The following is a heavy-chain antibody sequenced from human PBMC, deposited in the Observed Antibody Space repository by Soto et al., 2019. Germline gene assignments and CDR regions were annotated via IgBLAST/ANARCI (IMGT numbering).Heavy chain of an antibody. CDR2: ISGSGGST. D-gene: IGHD4-17*01. V-gene: IGHV3-23*01. CDR1: GFTFSSYA. CDR3: AKGESDDYGENYGMDV. Sequence: GGSLRLSCAASGFTFSSYAMSWVRQAPGKGLEWVSAISGSGGSTYYADSVKGRFTISRDNSKNTLYLQMNSLRAEDTAVYYCAKGESDDYGENYGMDVWGQGTTVTVSS. J-gene: IGHJ6*02.